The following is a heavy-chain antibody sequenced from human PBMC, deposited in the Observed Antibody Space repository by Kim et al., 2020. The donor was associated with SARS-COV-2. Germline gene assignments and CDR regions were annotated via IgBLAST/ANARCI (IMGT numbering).Heavy chain of an antibody. CDR3: ARSGLEGNRYYYGMDV. CDR1: GFTFSSYS. Sequence: GGSLRLSCAASGFTFSSYSMNWVRQAPGKGLEWVSYISSSSSTIYYADSVKGRFTISRDNAKNSLYLQMNSLRDEDTAVYYCARSGLEGNRYYYGMDVWGQGTTVTVSS. J-gene: IGHJ6*02. D-gene: IGHD1-1*01. V-gene: IGHV3-48*02. CDR2: ISSSSSTI.